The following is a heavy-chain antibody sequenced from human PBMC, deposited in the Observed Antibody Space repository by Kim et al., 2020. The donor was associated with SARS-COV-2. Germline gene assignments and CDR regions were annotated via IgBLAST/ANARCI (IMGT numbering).Heavy chain of an antibody. J-gene: IGHJ5*02. CDR2: IKSDGNDT. Sequence: GGSLRLSCEASGFTFSSYWMNWVRQGPGKGLVWVSRIKSDGNDTHYADSVKGRFTISRDNAKNTLHLQLNSLGVEDTAIYYCARGSFQQGFDPWGQGTLVTVSS. CDR3: ARGSFQQGFDP. V-gene: IGHV3-74*01. CDR1: GFTFSSYW. D-gene: IGHD6-13*01.